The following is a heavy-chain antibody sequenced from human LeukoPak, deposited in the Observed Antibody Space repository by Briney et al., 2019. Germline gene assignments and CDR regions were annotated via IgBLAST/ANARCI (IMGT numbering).Heavy chain of an antibody. V-gene: IGHV3-30-3*01. CDR3: ARDIILLGHYYYGMDV. J-gene: IGHJ6*02. CDR2: ISYDGSNK. D-gene: IGHD3/OR15-3a*01. CDR1: GFTFSSYA. Sequence: GGSLRLSCAASGFTFSSYAMHWVRQAPGKGLEWVAVISYDGSNKYYADSVKGRFTISRDNSKNTLYLQMNSLRAEDTAVYYCARDIILLGHYYYGMDVWGQGTTVTVSS.